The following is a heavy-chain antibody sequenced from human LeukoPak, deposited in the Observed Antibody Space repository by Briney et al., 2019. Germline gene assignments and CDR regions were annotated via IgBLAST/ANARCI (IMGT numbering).Heavy chain of an antibody. CDR2: INYSGST. CDR3: AREWWDIVVVVAATIFDY. V-gene: IGHV4-59*11. D-gene: IGHD2-15*01. J-gene: IGHJ4*02. Sequence: SETLSLTCTVSGDSINNHYWSWIRQPPGKGLEWIGYINYSGSTNYNPSLKSRVTISVDTSKNQFSLKLSSVTAADTAVYYCAREWWDIVVVVAATIFDYWSQGTLVTVSS. CDR1: GDSINNHY.